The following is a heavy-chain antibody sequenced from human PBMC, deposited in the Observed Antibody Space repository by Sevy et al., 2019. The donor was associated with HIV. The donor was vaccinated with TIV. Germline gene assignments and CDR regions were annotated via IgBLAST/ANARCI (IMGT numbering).Heavy chain of an antibody. CDR3: ARDRKGRGLRFRNYYYHGMDV. CDR1: GFTFSSYT. Sequence: GGSLRLSCAASGFTFSSYTMNWLRQAPGKGLEWVSSISSSSRYIYYSDSVKGRFTICRDNAKNSLYLQMNSLRAEDQAVYYCARDRKGRGLRFRNYYYHGMDVWGQGTTVTVSS. V-gene: IGHV3-21*01. J-gene: IGHJ6*02. CDR2: ISSSSRYI. D-gene: IGHD3-3*01.